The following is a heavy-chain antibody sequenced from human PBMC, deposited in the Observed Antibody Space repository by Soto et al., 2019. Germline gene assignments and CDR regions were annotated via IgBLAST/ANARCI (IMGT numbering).Heavy chain of an antibody. V-gene: IGHV3-23*01. CDR1: GFTFSSYA. D-gene: IGHD2-21*02. CDR3: AKIGGDPAVNYYYYGMDV. J-gene: IGHJ6*02. CDR2: ISGSGGST. Sequence: GGSLRLSCAASGFTFSSYAMSWVRQAPGKGLEWVSAISGSGGSTYYADSVKGRFTISRDNSKNTLYLQMNSLRAEDTAVYYCAKIGGDPAVNYYYYGMDVWGQGTTVTVSS.